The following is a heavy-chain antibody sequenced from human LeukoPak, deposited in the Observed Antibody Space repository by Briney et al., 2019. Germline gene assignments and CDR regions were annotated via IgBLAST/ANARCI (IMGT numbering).Heavy chain of an antibody. CDR1: GGSISSGGYS. CDR2: IYHSGST. D-gene: IGHD3-10*01. CDR3: ARVEGYYGSGSYYGLSANWFDL. V-gene: IGHV4-30-2*01. J-gene: IGHJ5*02. Sequence: SETLSLTCAVSGGSISSGGYSWSWIRQPPGKGLEWIGYIYHSGSTYYNPSLKSRATISVDRSKNQFSLKLSSVTAADTAVYYCARVEGYYGSGSYYGLSANWFDLWGQGTLVTVSS.